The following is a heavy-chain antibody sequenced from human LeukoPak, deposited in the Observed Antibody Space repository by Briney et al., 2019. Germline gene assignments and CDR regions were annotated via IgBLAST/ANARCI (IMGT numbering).Heavy chain of an antibody. D-gene: IGHD3-10*01. CDR3: ARGRTNYQRENYYGSGSYARHLAPFDP. V-gene: IGHV3-74*01. Sequence: GGSLTLSCAASGFTFSSYWMHWVRQAQGKGLVWVSRINSDGSSTSYAGSVKGRFTISRDNAKNTPYLQMNSLRAEDTAVYYCARGRTNYQRENYYGSGSYARHLAPFDPWGQGTLVTVSS. J-gene: IGHJ5*02. CDR1: GFTFSSYW. CDR2: INSDGSST.